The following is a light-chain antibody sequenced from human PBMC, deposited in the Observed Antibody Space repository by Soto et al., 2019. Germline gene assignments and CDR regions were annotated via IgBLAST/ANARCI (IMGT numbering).Light chain of an antibody. J-gene: IGLJ2*01. CDR2: YNS. V-gene: IGLV3-21*04. Sequence: SYELTQPPSVSVAPGKTARITCGGNNIGGKSVNWYQQKPGQAPVLVISYNSDRPSGIPERFSGSNSGNTATLTISRVEAGDEADYYCQVWDISSDHPVFGGGTKLTVL. CDR3: QVWDISSDHPV. CDR1: NIGGKS.